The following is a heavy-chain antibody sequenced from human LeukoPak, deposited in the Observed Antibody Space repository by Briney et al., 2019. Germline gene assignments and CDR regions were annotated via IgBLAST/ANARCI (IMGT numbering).Heavy chain of an antibody. CDR3: ARVGVPAAIVVYYYYYMDV. Sequence: ASVKVSCKASGYTFTSYDINWVRQATGQGLEWMGWMNPNSGNTGYAQKFQGRVTMTRNTSISTAYMELSSLRSEDTAVYYCARVGVPAAIVVYYYYYMDVWGKGTTVTVS. CDR2: MNPNSGNT. D-gene: IGHD2-2*02. J-gene: IGHJ6*03. CDR1: GYTFTSYD. V-gene: IGHV1-8*01.